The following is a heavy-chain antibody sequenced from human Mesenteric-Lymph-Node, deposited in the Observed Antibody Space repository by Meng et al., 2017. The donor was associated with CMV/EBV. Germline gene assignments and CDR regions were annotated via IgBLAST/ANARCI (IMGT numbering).Heavy chain of an antibody. CDR3: ARARHCSSTSCYPGGGMDV. D-gene: IGHD2-2*01. CDR1: GGTFSSYA. J-gene: IGHJ6*02. V-gene: IGHV1-69*10. CDR2: IIPILGIA. Sequence: SVKVSCKASGGTFSSYAISWVRQAPGQGLEWMGGIIPILGIANYAQKFQGRVTITADKSTSTAYMELSGLRSEDTAEYYCARARHCSSTSCYPGGGMDVWGQGTTVTVSS.